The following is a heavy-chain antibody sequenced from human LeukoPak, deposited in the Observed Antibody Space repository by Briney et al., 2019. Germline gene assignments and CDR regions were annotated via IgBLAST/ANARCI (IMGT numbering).Heavy chain of an antibody. CDR3: ARHCSSTSCAPVGANWFDP. CDR2: IYHSGST. V-gene: IGHV4-30-2*01. Sequence: SETLSLTCTVSGGSISSGGYYWSWIRQPPGKGLEWIGYIYHSGSTYYNPSLKSRVTISVDRSKNQFSLKLSSVTAADTAVYYCARHCSSTSCAPVGANWFDPWGQGTLVTVSS. CDR1: GGSISSGGYY. D-gene: IGHD2-2*01. J-gene: IGHJ5*02.